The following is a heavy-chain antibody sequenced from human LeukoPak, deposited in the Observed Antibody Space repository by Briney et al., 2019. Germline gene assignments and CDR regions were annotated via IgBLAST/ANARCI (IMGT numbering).Heavy chain of an antibody. CDR2: ISNSGST. CDR3: ARGGWYQDY. CDR1: GGSISSYY. Sequence: PSETLSLTCTVSGGSISSYYWSWIRQPPGEGLEWIGYISNSGSTNYNPSLKSRVTISVDTSKNQFSLKLSSVTAADTAVYYCARGGWYQDYWGQGTLVTVSS. D-gene: IGHD6-19*01. V-gene: IGHV4-59*08. J-gene: IGHJ4*02.